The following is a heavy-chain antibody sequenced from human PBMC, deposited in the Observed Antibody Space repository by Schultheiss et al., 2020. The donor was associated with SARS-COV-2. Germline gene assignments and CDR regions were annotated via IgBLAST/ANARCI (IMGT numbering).Heavy chain of an antibody. Sequence: SETLSLTCGVYGGSFSGYYWTWIRQSPGKGLEWIGEINHSGTTNYKPSLKSRVTISVDTSKNQFSLMLTSVTAADTAVYYCARGPFRLYGLDVWGQGTTVTVSS. CDR3: ARGPFRLYGLDV. CDR2: INHSGTT. D-gene: IGHD2/OR15-2a*01. V-gene: IGHV4-34*01. CDR1: GGSFSGYY. J-gene: IGHJ6*02.